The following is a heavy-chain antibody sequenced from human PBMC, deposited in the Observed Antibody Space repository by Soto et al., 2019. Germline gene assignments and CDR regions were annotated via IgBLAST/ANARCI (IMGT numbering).Heavy chain of an antibody. CDR1: GFTFSSYA. D-gene: IGHD2-15*01. Sequence: GGSLRLSCAASGFTFSSYAMSWVRQAPGKGLEWVSAISGSGGSTYYADSVKGRFTISRDNSKNTLYLQMNSLRAEDTAVYYCAKGIVVVVAATQHYYYGMDVWGQGTTVTVSS. V-gene: IGHV3-23*01. CDR2: ISGSGGST. CDR3: AKGIVVVVAATQHYYYGMDV. J-gene: IGHJ6*02.